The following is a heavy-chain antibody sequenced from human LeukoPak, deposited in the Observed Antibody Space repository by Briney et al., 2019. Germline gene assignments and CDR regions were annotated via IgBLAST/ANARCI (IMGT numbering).Heavy chain of an antibody. D-gene: IGHD2-21*02. CDR3: ANTARDDAFDI. J-gene: IGHJ3*02. V-gene: IGHV3-30*18. Sequence: PGGSLRLSCAASGFTFSSYGMHWVRQAPGKGLEWVAVISYDGSNKYYADSVKGRFTITRDNSRNTLYLQMNSLRAEDTALYYCANTARDDAFDIWGQGTMVTGSS. CDR2: ISYDGSNK. CDR1: GFTFSSYG.